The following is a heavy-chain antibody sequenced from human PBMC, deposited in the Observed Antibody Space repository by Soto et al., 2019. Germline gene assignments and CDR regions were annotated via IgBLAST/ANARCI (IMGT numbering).Heavy chain of an antibody. V-gene: IGHV3-23*01. Sequence: GGSLRLSCAASGFTFSSYAMSWVRQAPGKGLEWVSAISGSGGSTYYADSVKGRFTISRDNSKNTLYLQMNSLRDEDTAVYYCAKVLLRYFDWLSMAPFDYWGQGTLVTVSS. D-gene: IGHD3-9*01. CDR3: AKVLLRYFDWLSMAPFDY. CDR2: ISGSGGST. CDR1: GFTFSSYA. J-gene: IGHJ4*02.